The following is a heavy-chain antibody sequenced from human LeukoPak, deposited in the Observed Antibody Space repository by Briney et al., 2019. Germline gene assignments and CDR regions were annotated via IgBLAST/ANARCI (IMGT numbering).Heavy chain of an antibody. CDR2: INSDGNII. Sequence: GGSLTLSCAASGFTFSTYWMHWVRQVPGKGLVWVSRINSDGNIITYADSVKGRFTISRDNARNMVYLQMSSLRAEDTSVYYCVAGMGNYWGQGTLVPV. D-gene: IGHD6-13*01. V-gene: IGHV3-74*01. CDR3: VAGMGNY. J-gene: IGHJ4*02. CDR1: GFTFSTYW.